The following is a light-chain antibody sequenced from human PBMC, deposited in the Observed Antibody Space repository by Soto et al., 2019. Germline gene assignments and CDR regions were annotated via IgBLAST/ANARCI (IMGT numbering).Light chain of an antibody. J-gene: IGKJ1*01. CDR3: QQHGSASWT. CDR2: GAS. CDR1: QGISSGY. Sequence: EIVSTQSPGTMSLSPGEGATLSCRASQGISSGYLAWYQQRPGQAPRLLIYGASNRATGIPDRFSGSGSGTDFTLTISRLEPEDFAMYYCQQHGSASWTFGQGTQVEFK. V-gene: IGKV3-20*01.